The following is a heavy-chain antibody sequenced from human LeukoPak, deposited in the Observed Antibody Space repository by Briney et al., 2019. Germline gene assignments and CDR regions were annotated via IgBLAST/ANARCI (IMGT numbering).Heavy chain of an antibody. CDR1: GFTFDDYA. V-gene: IGHV3-9*01. Sequence: GGSLGLSCAASGFTFDDYAMHWVRQAPGKGLEWVSGISWNSGSIGYADSVKGRFTISRDNSKNTLYLQMNSLRAEDTAVYYCAKVAYDSSGYSWGQGTLVTVSS. CDR3: AKVAYDSSGYS. D-gene: IGHD3-22*01. J-gene: IGHJ5*02. CDR2: ISWNSGSI.